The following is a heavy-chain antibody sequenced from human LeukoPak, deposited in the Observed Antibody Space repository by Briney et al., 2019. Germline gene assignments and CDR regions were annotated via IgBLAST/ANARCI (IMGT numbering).Heavy chain of an antibody. CDR3: AREEGSSGSYWYFDL. V-gene: IGHV3-53*01. Sequence: GGSLRLSCAASGFTVRSNYMSWVRQAPRKGLEWASVIYSGGSTYYADSVKGRFTISRDNSKNTLYLQMNSLRAEDTAVYYCAREEGSSGSYWYFDLWGRGTLVTVSS. J-gene: IGHJ2*01. D-gene: IGHD6-19*01. CDR1: GFTVRSNY. CDR2: IYSGGST.